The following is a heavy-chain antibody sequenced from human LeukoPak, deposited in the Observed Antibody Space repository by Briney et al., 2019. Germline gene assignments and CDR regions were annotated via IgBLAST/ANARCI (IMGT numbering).Heavy chain of an antibody. D-gene: IGHD3-22*01. CDR2: INHSGST. V-gene: IGHV4-34*01. J-gene: IGHJ4*02. CDR1: GGSFSSYY. Sequence: SETLSLTCAGYGGSFSSYYWSWIRQPPGKGLEWIGEINHSGSTNYNPSLRSRVTISVDTSKNQFSLKLSSVTAADTAVYYCSRGNLYYYDSSGYYFKFDYWGQGTLVTVSS. CDR3: SRGNLYYYDSSGYYFKFDY.